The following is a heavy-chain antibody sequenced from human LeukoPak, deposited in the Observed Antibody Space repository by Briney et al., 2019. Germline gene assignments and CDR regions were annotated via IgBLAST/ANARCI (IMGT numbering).Heavy chain of an antibody. J-gene: IGHJ6*03. CDR1: GGTFSSYA. CDR3: ARDLAARPLGYYYYYMDV. D-gene: IGHD6-6*01. CDR2: IIPIFGTA. V-gene: IGHV1-69*05. Sequence: SVKVSCMASGGTFSSYAISWVRQAPGQGLEWMGRIIPIFGTANYAQKFQGRVTITTDESTSTAYMELSSLRSEDTAVYYCARDLAARPLGYYYYYMDVWGKGTTVTVSS.